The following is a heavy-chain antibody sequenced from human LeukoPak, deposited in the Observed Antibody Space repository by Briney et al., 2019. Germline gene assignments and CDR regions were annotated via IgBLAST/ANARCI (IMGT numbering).Heavy chain of an antibody. CDR1: GFTFSTYG. CDR2: MSNNGGST. Sequence: GGSLRLSCSASGFTFSTYGMHWVRQAPGKGLEFVSAMSNNGGSTSYADSVKGRFTISRDNSKNTLYLQMSSLRAEDTAVYYCVKDTNSGYYYYGMDVWGQGTTVTVSS. J-gene: IGHJ6*02. CDR3: VKDTNSGYYYYGMDV. V-gene: IGHV3-64D*09. D-gene: IGHD2-2*01.